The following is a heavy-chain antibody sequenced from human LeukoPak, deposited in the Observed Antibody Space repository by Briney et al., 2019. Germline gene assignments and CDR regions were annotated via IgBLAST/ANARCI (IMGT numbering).Heavy chain of an antibody. CDR3: ARDHYDILTGPDY. D-gene: IGHD3-9*01. CDR2: IKQDGSEK. CDR1: GFTFSSYW. V-gene: IGHV3-7*03. J-gene: IGHJ4*02. Sequence: GGSLRLSCVASGFTFSSYWMSWVRQAPGRGREGVANIKQDGSEKYYVDSVKGRFTISRDNAKNSLYLQMNSLRAEDTAVYYCARDHYDILTGPDYWGQGTLVTVSS.